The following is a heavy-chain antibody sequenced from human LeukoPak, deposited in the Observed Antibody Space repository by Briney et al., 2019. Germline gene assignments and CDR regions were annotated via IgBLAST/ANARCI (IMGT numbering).Heavy chain of an antibody. D-gene: IGHD3-16*01. Sequence: SQTLSLTCTVSGGSITSGDYNWSWIRQPPGKGLEWIGYIYYSGSTYYNPSLKSRVTISVDTSKNQFSLKLSSVTAADTAVYYCARGDYDYVFDYWGQGTLVTVSS. V-gene: IGHV4-30-4*01. CDR2: IYYSGST. J-gene: IGHJ4*02. CDR3: ARGDYDYVFDY. CDR1: GGSITSGDYN.